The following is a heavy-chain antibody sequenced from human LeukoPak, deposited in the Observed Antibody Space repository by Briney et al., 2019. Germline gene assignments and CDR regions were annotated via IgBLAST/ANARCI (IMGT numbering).Heavy chain of an antibody. CDR2: ISSSSSYI. V-gene: IGHV3-21*01. D-gene: IGHD2-15*01. J-gene: IGHJ3*02. Sequence: NSGGSLRLSCAASGFTFSSYSMNWVRQAPGKGLEWVSSISSSSSYIYYADSVKGRFTISRDNAKNSLYLQMNSLRAEDTAVYYCAREVAPGFDIRGKGTMVTVSS. CDR3: AREVAPGFDI. CDR1: GFTFSSYS.